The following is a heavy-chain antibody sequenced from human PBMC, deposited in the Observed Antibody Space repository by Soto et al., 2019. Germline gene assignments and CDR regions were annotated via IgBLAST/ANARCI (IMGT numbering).Heavy chain of an antibody. CDR3: ARDYFGGAYHFDF. V-gene: IGHV3-33*01. Sequence: QVQLVESGGGVVQPGRSLRLSYAASEFTFSTYGMHWVRQAPGKGLEWVAVIWHDGSKKYYADSVKGRFTISRDNSKNTLYLQMNSLTAEDTAVYYCARDYFGGAYHFDFWGQGTLVTVSS. CDR1: EFTFSTYG. J-gene: IGHJ4*02. D-gene: IGHD2-2*02. CDR2: IWHDGSKK.